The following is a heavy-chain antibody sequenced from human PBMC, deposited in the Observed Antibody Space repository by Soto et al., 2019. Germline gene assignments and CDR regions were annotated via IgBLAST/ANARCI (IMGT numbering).Heavy chain of an antibody. CDR3: ARLGGYYHSLDT. CDR2: VYYTGTT. Sequence: SETLSLTCTVSGGSINNYYWTWIRQPPGMGLEWIGYVYYTGTTSYNPSLKSRVTISIDGSKNQISLKLSSVTAGVTAFYYCARLGGYYHSLDTWGQGTLVTVSS. D-gene: IGHD3-22*01. V-gene: IGHV4-59*08. J-gene: IGHJ5*02. CDR1: GGSINNYY.